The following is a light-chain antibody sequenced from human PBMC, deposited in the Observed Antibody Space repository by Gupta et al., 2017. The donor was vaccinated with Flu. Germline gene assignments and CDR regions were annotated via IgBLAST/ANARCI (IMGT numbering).Light chain of an antibody. CDR1: QIINKW. CDR3: QHQNSSPCT. J-gene: IGKJ2*02. CDR2: KAS. V-gene: IGKV1-5*03. Sequence: PSTLSASVGDRVTITCRASQIINKWLDWFQQKPGKAPKILIYKASRVENGVPSSFSGSGSGTEFTLTISSRQPEDFANYYCQHQNSSPCTFGQGTKVEIK.